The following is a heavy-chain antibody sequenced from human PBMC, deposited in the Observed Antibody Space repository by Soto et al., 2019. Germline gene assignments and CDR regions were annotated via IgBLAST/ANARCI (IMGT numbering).Heavy chain of an antibody. J-gene: IGHJ5*02. D-gene: IGHD6-13*01. Sequence: SETLSLTCAVYGGSFSGYYWSWIRQPPGKGLEWIGEINHSGSTNYNPSLKSRVTISVDTSKNQFSLKLSSVTAADTAVYYCASYSSHSPTRWFDPWGQGTLVTVS. CDR3: ASYSSHSPTRWFDP. V-gene: IGHV4-34*01. CDR1: GGSFSGYY. CDR2: INHSGST.